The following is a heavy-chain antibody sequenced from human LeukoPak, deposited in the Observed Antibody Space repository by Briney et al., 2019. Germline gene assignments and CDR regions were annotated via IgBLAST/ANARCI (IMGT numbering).Heavy chain of an antibody. J-gene: IGHJ4*02. V-gene: IGHV4-61*01. CDR3: AREAKYSSNRASVDY. Sequence: PSETLSLTCTVSGGSVSSGSYYWSWIRQPPGKGLEWIGYIYYSGSTNYNPSLKSRVTISVDTSKNQFSLKLSSVTAADTAVYYCAREAKYSSNRASVDYWGQGTLVTVSS. CDR1: GGSVSSGSYY. CDR2: IYYSGST. D-gene: IGHD6-13*01.